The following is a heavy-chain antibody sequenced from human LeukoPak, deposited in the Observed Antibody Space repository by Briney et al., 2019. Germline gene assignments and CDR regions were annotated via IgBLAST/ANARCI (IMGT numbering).Heavy chain of an antibody. CDR2: ISGSGGST. D-gene: IGHD6-13*01. CDR1: GFTFNDYY. J-gene: IGHJ5*02. V-gene: IGHV3-23*01. CDR3: ARSSSWYFDWFDP. Sequence: GGSLRLSCAASGFTFNDYYMNWVRQAPGKGLEWVSAISGSGGSTYYADSVKGRFTISRDNSKNTLYLQMNSLRAKDTAVYCCARSSSWYFDWFDPWGQGTLVTVSS.